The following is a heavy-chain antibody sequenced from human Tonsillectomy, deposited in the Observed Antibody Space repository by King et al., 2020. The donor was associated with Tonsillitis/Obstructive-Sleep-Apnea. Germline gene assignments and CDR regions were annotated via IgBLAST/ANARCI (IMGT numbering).Heavy chain of an antibody. D-gene: IGHD3-22*01. J-gene: IGHJ4*02. Sequence: VQLQESGPGLVKPSQTLSLTCTVSGGSISSGGHYWSWIRQHPGKGLEWIVYIYYSGSTYDNPSLKSRVTISVDTSKNQFSLKLSSVTAADTAVYYCARDYYDSSDARFFDYWGQGTLVTVSS. CDR2: IYYSGST. V-gene: IGHV4-31*03. CDR1: GGSISSGGHY. CDR3: ARDYYDSSDARFFDY.